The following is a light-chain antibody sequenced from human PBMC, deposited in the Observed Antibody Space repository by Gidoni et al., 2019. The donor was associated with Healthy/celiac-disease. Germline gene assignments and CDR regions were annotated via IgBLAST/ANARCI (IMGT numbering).Light chain of an antibody. Sequence: DIVMTQSPLSLRVTPGEPASISCRSSQSLLHSNGYNYLDWYLQKPGQSPQLLIYLGSNRASGVPDRFSGSGSGTDFTLKISRVEAEDVGVYYCMQALQTPRTFGQXTKVEIK. CDR3: MQALQTPRT. J-gene: IGKJ1*01. CDR2: LGS. CDR1: QSLLHSNGYNY. V-gene: IGKV2-28*01.